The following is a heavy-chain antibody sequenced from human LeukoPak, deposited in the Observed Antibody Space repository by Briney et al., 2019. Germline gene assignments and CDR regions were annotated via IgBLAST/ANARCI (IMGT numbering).Heavy chain of an antibody. J-gene: IGHJ4*02. CDR1: GGSISSSSYY. Sequence: PSETLSLTCTVSGGSISSSSYYWSWIRQPPGKGLEWIGYIYFSGSTNYNPSLKSRVTISVDTSKTQLSLKLSSVTAADTAVYYCARGGGYFNYWGQGTLVTLSS. CDR2: IYFSGST. CDR3: ARGGGYFNY. D-gene: IGHD3-16*01. V-gene: IGHV4-61*01.